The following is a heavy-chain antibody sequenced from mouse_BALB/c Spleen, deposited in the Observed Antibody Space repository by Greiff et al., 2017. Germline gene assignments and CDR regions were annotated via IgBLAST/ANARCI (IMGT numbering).Heavy chain of an antibody. Sequence: QVQLQQSGPGLVAPSQSLSITCTVSGFSLTGYGVNWVRQPPGKGLEWLGMIWGDGSTDYNSALKSRLSISKDNSKSQVFLKMNSLQTDDTARYYCARGTGTERWYFDVWGAGTTVTVSS. D-gene: IGHD4-1*01. CDR1: GFSLTGYG. CDR2: IWGDGST. J-gene: IGHJ1*01. CDR3: ARGTGTERWYFDV. V-gene: IGHV2-6-7*01.